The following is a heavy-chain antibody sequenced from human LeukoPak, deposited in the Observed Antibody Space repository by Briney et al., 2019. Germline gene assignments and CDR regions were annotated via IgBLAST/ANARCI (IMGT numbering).Heavy chain of an antibody. Sequence: PGGSLRLSCAASGFIFSSYDMYWVRQAPGKGLEWVAVISNDGINKQYADSVKGRSTISRDNSKNTLYLQMNSLRADDTAAYYCAKGPDRGCLDYWGQGTLVTVSS. CDR1: GFIFSSYD. J-gene: IGHJ4*02. D-gene: IGHD1-14*01. CDR2: ISNDGINK. V-gene: IGHV3-30*18. CDR3: AKGPDRGCLDY.